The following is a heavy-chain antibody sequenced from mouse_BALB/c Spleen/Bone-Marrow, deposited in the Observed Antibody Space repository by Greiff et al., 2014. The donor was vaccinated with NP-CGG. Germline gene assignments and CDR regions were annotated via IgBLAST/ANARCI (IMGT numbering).Heavy chain of an antibody. V-gene: IGHV1-52*01. J-gene: IGHJ4*01. CDR3: ARRTLAMDY. Sequence: VQLQQSGPDLVRPGSSVKMSCKASDYTFTTYWMHWVKQRPGQGLGWIGMIDPSTSETRLNQKFKDKATLIVDKSSNTAYMQLSSLTSEDSAVYYCARRTLAMDYWGQGTSVTVSS. CDR2: IDPSTSET. CDR1: DYTFTTYW.